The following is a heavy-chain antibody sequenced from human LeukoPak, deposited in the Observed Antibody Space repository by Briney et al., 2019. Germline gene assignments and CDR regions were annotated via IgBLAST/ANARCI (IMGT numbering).Heavy chain of an antibody. CDR3: ARDPSLDYGDYVDY. V-gene: IGHV1-18*01. CDR1: GYTFTSYG. Sequence: ASVKVSCKASGYTFTSYGTSWVRQAPGQGLEWMGWISAYNGNTNYAQKLQGRVTMTTDTSTSTAYMELRSLRSDDTAVYYCARDPSLDYGDYVDYWGQGTLVTVSS. J-gene: IGHJ4*02. CDR2: ISAYNGNT. D-gene: IGHD4-17*01.